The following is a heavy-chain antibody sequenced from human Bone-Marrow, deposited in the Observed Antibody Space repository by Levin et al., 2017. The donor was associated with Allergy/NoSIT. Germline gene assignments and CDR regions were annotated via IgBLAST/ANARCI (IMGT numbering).Heavy chain of an antibody. CDR3: SRTYSSSAGTKYYFDS. Sequence: GGSLRLSCAASGFTFSDHFMDWVRQAPGKGLEWVGRIRDKANSYTTEYAASVKGRFTISRDDSKNSLYMQMDSLKTEDTAVYYRSRTYSSSAGTKYYFDSWGQGTLVTVSS. CDR1: GFTFSDHF. V-gene: IGHV3-72*01. J-gene: IGHJ4*02. D-gene: IGHD6-6*01. CDR2: IRDKANSYTT.